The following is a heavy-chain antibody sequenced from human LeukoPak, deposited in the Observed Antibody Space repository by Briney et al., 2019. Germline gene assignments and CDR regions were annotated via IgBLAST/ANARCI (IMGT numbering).Heavy chain of an antibody. V-gene: IGHV1-2*02. J-gene: IGHJ6*03. Sequence: VASVKVSCKASGYTFTGYYMHWVRQAPGQGPEWMGWINPNSGGTNYAQKFQGRVTMTRDTSISTAYMELSRLRSDDTAVYYCARVDYYYYYMDVWGKGTTVTVSS. CDR1: GYTFTGYY. CDR2: INPNSGGT. CDR3: ARVDYYYYYMDV.